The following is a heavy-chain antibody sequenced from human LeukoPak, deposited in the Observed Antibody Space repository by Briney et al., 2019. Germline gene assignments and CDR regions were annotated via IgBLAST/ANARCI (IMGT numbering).Heavy chain of an antibody. Sequence: GGSLRLSCAASGFAFSSFAMGWVRQSPGKGLEWLSTINGGGNTTFYADSFKGRFTISRDNSKNTLYLHMDSLRPDDTAIYYCTKELHVAVAVADYYYFYMDVWGRGTAVTVSS. D-gene: IGHD6-19*01. V-gene: IGHV3-23*01. J-gene: IGHJ6*03. CDR1: GFAFSSFA. CDR3: TKELHVAVAVADYYYFYMDV. CDR2: INGGGNTT.